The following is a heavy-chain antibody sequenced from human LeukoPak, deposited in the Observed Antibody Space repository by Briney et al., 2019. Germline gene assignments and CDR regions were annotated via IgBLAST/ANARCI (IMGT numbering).Heavy chain of an antibody. D-gene: IGHD1-26*01. J-gene: IGHJ3*02. CDR3: VRTVGAGAFDI. CDR1: GFTFSSYG. V-gene: IGHV3-33*01. CDR2: IWYDGSNK. Sequence: PGRSLRLSCAASGFTFSSYGMHWVRQAPGKGLEWVAVIWYDGSNKYYADSVKGRFTISRDNSKNTLYLQMNSLRAEDTAVYYCVRTVGAGAFDIWGQGTMVTVSS.